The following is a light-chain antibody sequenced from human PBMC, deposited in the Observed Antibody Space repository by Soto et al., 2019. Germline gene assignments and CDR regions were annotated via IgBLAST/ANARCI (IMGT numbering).Light chain of an antibody. CDR1: QSVNNNY. V-gene: IGKV3-20*01. CDR3: QQYGSSPWT. Sequence: DTVLTQSPGTLSLSPGERATLSCRASQSVNNNYLAWYQQIPGQAPRLLIYGASSRATGIPDRFSGSESGTDFTLTISRLEPEDFAVYYCQQYGSSPWTFGQGTKVEIK. J-gene: IGKJ1*01. CDR2: GAS.